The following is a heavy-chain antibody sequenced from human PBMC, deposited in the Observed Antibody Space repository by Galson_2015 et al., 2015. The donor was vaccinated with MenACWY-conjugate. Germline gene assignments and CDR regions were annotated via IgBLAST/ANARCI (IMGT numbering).Heavy chain of an antibody. V-gene: IGHV3-11*05. CDR1: GFTFSDYY. CDR2: ISKGGSDT. CDR3: ARVLSSGSPLDY. J-gene: IGHJ4*02. Sequence: SLRLSCAASGFTFSDYYMTWIRQAPGKGLEWVSYISKGGSDTKYADSVKGRFTISRDNAKNSLYLLLNSLRAEDTAVYYCARVLSSGSPLDYWGQGTLVTVSS. D-gene: IGHD3-10*01.